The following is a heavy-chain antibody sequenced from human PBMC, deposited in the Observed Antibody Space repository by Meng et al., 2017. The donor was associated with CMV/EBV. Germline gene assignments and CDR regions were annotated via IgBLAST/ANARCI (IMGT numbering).Heavy chain of an antibody. CDR2: IKQDGSEK. V-gene: IGHV3-7*01. D-gene: IGHD3-22*01. CDR3: ARRLTMMAGGGGWFDP. Sequence: GGSLRLSCTASGFTFGAYAMSWVRQAPGKGLEWVANIKQDGSEKYYVDSVKGRFTISRDNAKNSLYLQMNSLRAEDTAVYYCARRLTMMAGGGGWFDPWGQGTLVTVSS. CDR1: GFTFGAYA. J-gene: IGHJ5*02.